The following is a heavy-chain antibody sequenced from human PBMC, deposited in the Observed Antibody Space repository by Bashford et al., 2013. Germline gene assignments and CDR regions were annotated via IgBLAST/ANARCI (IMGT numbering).Heavy chain of an antibody. CDR1: GGSISSYY. Sequence: SETLSLTCTVSGGSISSYYWSWIRQPPGKGLEWIGYIYYSGSTNYNPSLKSRVTISVDTSKNQFSLKLRSVTAADTAVYYCARSTYYYDSSGYYTYYFDFWGQGTLVTVSS. CDR3: ARSTYYYDSSGYYTYYFDF. V-gene: IGHV4-59*01. J-gene: IGHJ4*02. D-gene: IGHD3-22*01. CDR2: IYYSGST.